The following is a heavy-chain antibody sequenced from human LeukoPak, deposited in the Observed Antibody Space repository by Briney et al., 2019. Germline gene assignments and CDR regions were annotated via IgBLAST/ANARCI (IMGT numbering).Heavy chain of an antibody. J-gene: IGHJ5*02. CDR1: GGSISSGGYY. V-gene: IGHV4-30-2*01. CDR2: IYHSGST. Sequence: PSETLSLTCTVSGGSISSGGYYWSWIRQPPGKGLEWIGYIYHSGSTYYNPSLKSRVTISVDRSKNQFSLKLSSVTAADTAVYYCAREVDGNQGRCSSTSCASVDPWGQGTLVTVSS. D-gene: IGHD2-2*01. CDR3: AREVDGNQGRCSSTSCASVDP.